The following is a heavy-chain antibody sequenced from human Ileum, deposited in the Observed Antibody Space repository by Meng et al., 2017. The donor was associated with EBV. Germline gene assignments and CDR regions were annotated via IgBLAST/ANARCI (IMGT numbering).Heavy chain of an antibody. V-gene: IGHV1-3*01. D-gene: IGHD2-2*01. J-gene: IGHJ4*02. CDR1: GYSLTSSA. CDR3: ARGHQTYHDY. Sequence: QGLLVRSGNEVKKPGGSVKVPRKASGYSLTSSAIHRVRQAPGKRLGGMGWVHAGNGDTKYSQNFPDRLTIARDTSANTAYMDLSSLRSEDTAVYYCARGHQTYHDYWGQGTLVTVSS. CDR2: VHAGNGDT.